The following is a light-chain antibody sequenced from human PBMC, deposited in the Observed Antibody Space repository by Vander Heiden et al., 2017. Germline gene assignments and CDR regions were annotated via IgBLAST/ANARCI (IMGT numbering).Light chain of an antibody. Sequence: QSALPQPAPVSGSPGQSITISCTGTSSDVGGYNYVSWYQQHPGKAPKLMIYEVSNRPSGVSNRFSGSKSGNTASLTISGLQAEDEADYYCSSYTRSSTLVFGGGTKLTVL. CDR1: SSDVGGYNY. CDR3: SSYTRSSTLV. J-gene: IGLJ2*01. CDR2: EVS. V-gene: IGLV2-14*01.